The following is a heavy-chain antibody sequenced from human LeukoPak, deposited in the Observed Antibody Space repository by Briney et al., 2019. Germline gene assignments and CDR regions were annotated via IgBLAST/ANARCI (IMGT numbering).Heavy chain of an antibody. V-gene: IGHV3-48*04. Sequence: PGGSLRLSCAASGFTFSSYSMNWVRQAPGKGLEWVSYISSSGGTIYYADSVKGRFTISRDNAKNSLYLQMNSLRAEDTAVYYCARSFSGGVDYWGQGTLVTVSS. D-gene: IGHD3-16*01. CDR1: GFTFSSYS. CDR3: ARSFSGGVDY. J-gene: IGHJ4*02. CDR2: ISSSGGTI.